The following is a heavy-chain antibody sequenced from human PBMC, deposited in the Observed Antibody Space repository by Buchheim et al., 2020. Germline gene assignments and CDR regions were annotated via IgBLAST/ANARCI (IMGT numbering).Heavy chain of an antibody. CDR3: ARGYYGMDV. J-gene: IGHJ6*02. V-gene: IGHV3-30-3*01. Sequence: QVQLVESGGGVVQPGRSLRLSCAASGFTFSSYAMHWVRQAPGKGLEWVAVISYDGSNKYYADSVKGRFTISRDNSKKTLYLQMNSLRAEDTAVYYCARGYYGMDVWGQGTT. CDR1: GFTFSSYA. CDR2: ISYDGSNK.